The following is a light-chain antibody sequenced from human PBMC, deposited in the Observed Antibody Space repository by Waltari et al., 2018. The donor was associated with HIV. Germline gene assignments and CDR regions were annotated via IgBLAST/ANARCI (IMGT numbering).Light chain of an antibody. V-gene: IGLV2-23*02. Sequence: QSALTQPASVSGSPGQSITISCPGTSSDVGSYEIVSGYQKHPDKAPKLMIYEVSKRPSGVSNRFSGSKSGNTASLTISGLQAEDEAGYYCCSYAGSSTHVFGGGTKVTVL. CDR1: SSDVGSYEI. J-gene: IGLJ1*01. CDR3: CSYAGSSTHV. CDR2: EVS.